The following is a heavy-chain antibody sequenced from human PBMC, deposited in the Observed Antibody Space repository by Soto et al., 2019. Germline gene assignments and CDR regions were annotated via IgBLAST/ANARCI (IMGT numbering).Heavy chain of an antibody. CDR1: GFTFSSYS. J-gene: IGHJ6*03. Sequence: GGSLRLSCAASGFTFSSYSMNWVRQAPGKGLEWVSSISSSSSYIYYADSVKGRFTISRDNAKNSLYLQMNSLRAEDTAVYYCAREGPSSYYYGSGSYLGLYYYYYMDVWGKGTTVTVSS. V-gene: IGHV3-21*01. CDR2: ISSSSSYI. D-gene: IGHD3-10*01. CDR3: AREGPSSYYYGSGSYLGLYYYYYMDV.